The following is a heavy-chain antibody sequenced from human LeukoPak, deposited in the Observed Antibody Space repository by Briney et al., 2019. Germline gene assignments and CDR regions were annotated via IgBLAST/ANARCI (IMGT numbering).Heavy chain of an antibody. D-gene: IGHD3-3*01. CDR3: AKDPFVTIFGVEIQTYYYYYGMDV. CDR2: ISGSGGST. CDR1: GFTFSSYA. V-gene: IGHV3-23*01. Sequence: PGGSLRLSCAASGFTFSSYAMSWVRQAPGKGLEWVSAISGSGGSTYYADSVKGRFTISRDNSKNTLYLQMNSLRAEDTAVYYCAKDPFVTIFGVEIQTYYYYYGMDVWGQGTTVTVSS. J-gene: IGHJ6*02.